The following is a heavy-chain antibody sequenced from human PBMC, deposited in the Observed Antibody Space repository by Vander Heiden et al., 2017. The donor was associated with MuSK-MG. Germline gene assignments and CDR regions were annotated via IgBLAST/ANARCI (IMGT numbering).Heavy chain of an antibody. V-gene: IGHV4-39*01. D-gene: IGHD6-13*01. CDR1: GGSISSSSYY. J-gene: IGHJ4*02. CDR3: ASPGGRIAGTPGGDY. Sequence: QLQLQESGPGLVQPSETLSLTCTVPGGSISSSSYYWGWIRQPPGKGLEWIGSIYYSGSTYYNPSLKSRVTISVDTSKNQFSLKLSSVTAADTAVYYCASPGGRIAGTPGGDYWGQGTLVTVSS. CDR2: IYYSGST.